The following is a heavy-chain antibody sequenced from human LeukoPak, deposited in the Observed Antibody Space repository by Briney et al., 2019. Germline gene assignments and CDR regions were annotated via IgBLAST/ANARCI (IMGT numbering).Heavy chain of an antibody. J-gene: IGHJ2*01. D-gene: IGHD2-15*01. CDR2: IIGSGGDT. CDR1: GFTFGSYG. CDR3: AREISGGWYFDL. Sequence: GGSLRLSCAASGFTFGSYGMSWVRQAPGKGLQWVSVIIGSGGDTYYADSVKGRFTISRDNARNTLYLQMNSLTADDTAVYYCAREISGGWYFDLWGRGTLVTVSS. V-gene: IGHV3-23*01.